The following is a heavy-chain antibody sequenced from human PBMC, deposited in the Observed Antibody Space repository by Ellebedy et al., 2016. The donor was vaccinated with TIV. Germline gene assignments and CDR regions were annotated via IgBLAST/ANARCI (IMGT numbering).Heavy chain of an antibody. Sequence: AASVKVSCKASGYTFIGYYMHWVRQAPGQGLEWMGWINPKNGDTSYAQKFQGSVTMTRDPSISTAYMELSRLGTDDTAEYYCGRSGYGSGWSFDYWGQGTLVTVSS. CDR2: INPKNGDT. CDR1: GYTFIGYY. V-gene: IGHV1-2*02. D-gene: IGHD6-19*01. J-gene: IGHJ4*02. CDR3: GRSGYGSGWSFDY.